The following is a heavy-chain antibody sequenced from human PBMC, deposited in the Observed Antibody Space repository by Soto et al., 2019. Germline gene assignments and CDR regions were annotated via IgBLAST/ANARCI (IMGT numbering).Heavy chain of an antibody. V-gene: IGHV3-23*01. CDR1: GFTFSSYA. CDR3: AKDPRYSSGWYVDY. J-gene: IGHJ4*02. D-gene: IGHD6-19*01. CDR2: ISGSGGST. Sequence: EVQLLESGGGLVQPGGSLRLSCAASGFTFSSYAMSWVRQAPGKGLEWVSAISGSGGSTYYADSLKGRFTISRDNSKNTLYLQMNSLRAEDTAVYYCAKDPRYSSGWYVDYWGQGTLVTVSS.